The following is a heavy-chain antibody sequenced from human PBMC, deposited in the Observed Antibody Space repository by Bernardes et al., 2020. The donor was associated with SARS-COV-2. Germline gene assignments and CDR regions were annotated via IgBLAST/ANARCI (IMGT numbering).Heavy chain of an antibody. J-gene: IGHJ2*01. Sequence: GGSLGLSCAASGFTFSIYAMHWVRQAPGKGLEYVSAISSNGGSTYYADSVKGRFTISRDNSKNTLYLQMGSLRAEDMAVYYCARAQRGYYDSSGYYHGDWSFDLWGRGTLVTVSS. V-gene: IGHV3-64*02. CDR1: GFTFSIYA. CDR2: ISSNGGST. CDR3: ARAQRGYYDSSGYYHGDWSFDL. D-gene: IGHD3-22*01.